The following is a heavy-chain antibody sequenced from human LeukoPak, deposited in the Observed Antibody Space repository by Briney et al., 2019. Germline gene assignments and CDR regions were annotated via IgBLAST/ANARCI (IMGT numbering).Heavy chain of an antibody. J-gene: IGHJ4*01. CDR3: VRDAGYGDYGPEY. V-gene: IGHV1-18*01. D-gene: IGHD4-17*01. CDR2: ISGSNGNT. CDR1: GYTFTSSG. Sequence: ASVKVSYKASGYTFTSSGISGVRQPPGQGREWMGWISGSNGNTNYAQSLQGRVTVTTDTSTSTAYMELRSLRSDDTAGSYCVRDAGYGDYGPEYWGHGNLVTVSS.